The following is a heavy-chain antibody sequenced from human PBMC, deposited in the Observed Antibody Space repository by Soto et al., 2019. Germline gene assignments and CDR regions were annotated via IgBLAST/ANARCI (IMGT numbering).Heavy chain of an antibody. CDR1: GFTFSSYA. V-gene: IGHV3-30-3*01. D-gene: IGHD1-26*01. CDR2: ISYDGSNK. J-gene: IGHJ3*01. Sequence: PGGSLRLSCAASGFTFSSYAMHWVRQAPGKGLEWVAVISYDGSNKYYADSVKGRFTISRDNAKNTLSLQMNSLRADDTAVYYCARGDRGAFDLWGQGTVVTVSS. CDR3: ARGDRGAFDL.